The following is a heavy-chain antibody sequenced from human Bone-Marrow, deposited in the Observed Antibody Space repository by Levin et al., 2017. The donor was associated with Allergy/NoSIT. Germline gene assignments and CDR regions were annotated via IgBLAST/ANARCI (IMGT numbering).Heavy chain of an antibody. CDR2: IFFSGST. J-gene: IGHJ4*02. Sequence: PSETLSLTCTVSGGSISSYYWSWIRQPPGKGLEWIGYIFFSGSTDYSPSFKSRVTISVDTSKNHFSLKVNSVTAADTAVYYCARGLGGNSFPFDYWGQGILVTVSS. D-gene: IGHD4-23*01. CDR1: GGSISSYY. CDR3: ARGLGGNSFPFDY. V-gene: IGHV4-59*01.